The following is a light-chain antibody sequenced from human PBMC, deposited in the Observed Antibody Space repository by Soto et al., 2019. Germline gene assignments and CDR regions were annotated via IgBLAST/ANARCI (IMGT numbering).Light chain of an antibody. J-gene: IGKJ1*01. Sequence: DIQMTQSPSSLSASVGDRVTISCRASQTISTSLNWYQQKPGTAPRLLIYRASSVKSGVPPRFSGSGYGRDFTLTISSLRPEDIATYFCQQSYNSPPWTFGQGTKVEVK. CDR1: QTISTS. CDR3: QQSYNSPPWT. V-gene: IGKV1-39*01. CDR2: RAS.